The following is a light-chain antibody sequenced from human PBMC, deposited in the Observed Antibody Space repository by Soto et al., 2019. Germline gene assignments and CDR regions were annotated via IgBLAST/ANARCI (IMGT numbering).Light chain of an antibody. J-gene: IGLJ3*02. CDR2: EVS. CDR1: SSDVGDYNY. CDR3: TSYAGSNNWV. V-gene: IGLV2-8*01. Sequence: QSVLTQPPSASGSPGQSVTISCTGTSSDVGDYNYVSWYQQHPGKAPNLMIYEVSKRPSRVPDRFSGSKSGNTSSLTVSGLQAEDEADYYCTSYAGSNNWVFGGGTKLTVL.